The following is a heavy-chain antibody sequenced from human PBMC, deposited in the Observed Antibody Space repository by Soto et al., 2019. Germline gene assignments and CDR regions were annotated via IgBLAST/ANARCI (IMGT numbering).Heavy chain of an antibody. J-gene: IGHJ4*02. CDR3: ARADSSGPTFDY. CDR2: IIPIFGTA. D-gene: IGHD6-25*01. V-gene: IGHV1-69*13. Sequence: SVKVSCKASGGTFSSYAISWVRQAPGQGLEWMGGIIPIFGTANYAQKFQGRVTITADESTSTAYMELSSLRSEDTAVYYCARADSSGPTFDYWGQGTLVTVSS. CDR1: GGTFSSYA.